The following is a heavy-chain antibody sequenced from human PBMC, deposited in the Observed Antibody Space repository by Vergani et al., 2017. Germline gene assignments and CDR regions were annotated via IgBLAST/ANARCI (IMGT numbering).Heavy chain of an antibody. J-gene: IGHJ3*02. CDR2: MNPNSGGT. CDR1: GYTFTSYD. CDR3: ARGPELGGGAFDI. V-gene: IGHV1-2*02. Sequence: QVQLVQSGAEVKKPGASVKVSCKASGYTFTSYDINWVRQATGQGLEWMGWMNPNSGGTNYAQKFQGRVTMTRDTSISTAYMELRRLGSDDTAVYYCARGPELGGGAFDIWGQGTMVTVSS. D-gene: IGHD7-27*01.